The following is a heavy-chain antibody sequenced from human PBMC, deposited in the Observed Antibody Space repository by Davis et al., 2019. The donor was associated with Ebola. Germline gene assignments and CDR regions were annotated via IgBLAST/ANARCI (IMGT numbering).Heavy chain of an antibody. CDR2: ISGSGGST. D-gene: IGHD5-18*01. Sequence: PGGSLRLSCAGSGFTFSSYAMSWVRQAPGKGLEWVSAISGSGGSTYYADSVKGRFTISRDNSKNTLYLQMNSLRAEDTAVYYCAKAPPHSIQPMSFDYWGQGTLVTVSS. V-gene: IGHV3-23*01. J-gene: IGHJ4*02. CDR3: AKAPPHSIQPMSFDY. CDR1: GFTFSSYA.